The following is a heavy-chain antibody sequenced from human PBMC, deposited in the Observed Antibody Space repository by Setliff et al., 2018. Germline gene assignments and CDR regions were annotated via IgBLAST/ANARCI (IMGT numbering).Heavy chain of an antibody. Sequence: KPSETLSLTCNVSGGSVSSTSHYWGWIRQPPGKGMEWIGSVYYSGYTYYNPSLQSRVTISVDMSKNQFSMKLTSVTAADTAVYYCARVDFTMIQGVLGLWGQGTLVT. V-gene: IGHV4-39*07. J-gene: IGHJ1*01. CDR2: VYYSGYT. CDR1: GGSVSSTSHY. D-gene: IGHD3-10*01. CDR3: ARVDFTMIQGVLGL.